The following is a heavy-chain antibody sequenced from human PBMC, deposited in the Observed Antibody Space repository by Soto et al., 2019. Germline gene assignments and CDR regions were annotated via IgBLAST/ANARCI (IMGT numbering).Heavy chain of an antibody. Sequence: EVQLVESGGGLVQPGGSLRLSCAASGFTFSSYSMNWVRQAPGKGLEWVSYISSSSTTMYYADSVKGQFTISRDNAKNSLYLQMNSLRAEDTAVYYCARDYSSAWYFDYWGQGTLVTVSS. V-gene: IGHV3-48*01. D-gene: IGHD6-25*01. CDR2: ISSSSTTM. CDR3: ARDYSSAWYFDY. J-gene: IGHJ4*02. CDR1: GFTFSSYS.